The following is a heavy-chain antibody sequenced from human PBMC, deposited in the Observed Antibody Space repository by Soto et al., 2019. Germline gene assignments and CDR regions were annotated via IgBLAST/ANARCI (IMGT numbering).Heavy chain of an antibody. D-gene: IGHD3-10*01. V-gene: IGHV4-59*01. Sequence: SETLSLTCTVSGGSISSYYWSWIRQPPGKGLEWIGYIYYSGSTNYNPSLKSRVTISVDTSKNQFSLKLSSVTAADTAVYFCARDYGSGSQTAYYYYGMDVWGQGTTVTVSS. CDR1: GGSISSYY. CDR2: IYYSGST. CDR3: ARDYGSGSQTAYYYYGMDV. J-gene: IGHJ6*02.